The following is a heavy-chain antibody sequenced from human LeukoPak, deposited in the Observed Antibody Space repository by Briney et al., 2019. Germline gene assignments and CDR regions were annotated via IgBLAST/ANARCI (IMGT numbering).Heavy chain of an antibody. CDR3: AKDFHTVTTFDY. CDR1: GFPFNSFG. D-gene: IGHD4-11*01. CDR2: ISFVGSNK. J-gene: IGHJ4*02. V-gene: IGHV3-30*18. Sequence: YAASGFPFNSFGMHCVSQVPGMGLESPLVISFVGSNKYFAVSVMDCFSISRDNSKHPLDLQMNSLRAEDTAVYYCAKDFHTVTTFDYWGQGTLVTVSS.